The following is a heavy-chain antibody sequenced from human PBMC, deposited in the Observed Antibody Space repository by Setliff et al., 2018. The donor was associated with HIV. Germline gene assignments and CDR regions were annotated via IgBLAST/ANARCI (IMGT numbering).Heavy chain of an antibody. CDR3: ARSRGTQQEEYYFDY. CDR2: IYYSGST. D-gene: IGHD5-12*01. Sequence: PSETLSFTCTVSGGSISSYYWSWIRQPPGKGLEWIGYIYYSGSTNYNPSFRSRVTISVDTSKNQFSLKLSSVTAADTAVYYCARSRGTQQEEYYFDYWGPGTLVTVSS. V-gene: IGHV4-59*08. CDR1: GGSISSYY. J-gene: IGHJ4*02.